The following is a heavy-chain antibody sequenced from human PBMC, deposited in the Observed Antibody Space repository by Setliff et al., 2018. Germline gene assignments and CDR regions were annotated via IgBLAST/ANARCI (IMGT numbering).Heavy chain of an antibody. CDR1: GGSISSSTYY. J-gene: IGHJ4*02. Sequence: SETLSLTCTVSGGSISSSTYYWSWIRQPPGRGLEYIGYIYTSGIINYNPSLKSRVTMSLDTSKNQFSLSLTSVTAADTAMYFCARTARVPDCSGQGILVTVS. CDR3: ARTARVPDC. V-gene: IGHV4-61*05. CDR2: IYTSGII.